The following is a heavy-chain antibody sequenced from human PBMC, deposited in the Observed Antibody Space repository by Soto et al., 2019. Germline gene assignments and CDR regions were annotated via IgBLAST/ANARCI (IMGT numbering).Heavy chain of an antibody. Sequence: QGQLVQAGAEVKKPGAAAKVSCSASGNTFTSFGVTWVRQAPGQGLEWMGWISPYTDDPSYAQKFQGRVTMTIDTSTSTAYLDLRSLTSDDTAVYYCARVIPGAEAWFHPWGQGTLVTVSS. V-gene: IGHV1-18*01. CDR3: ARVIPGAEAWFHP. J-gene: IGHJ5*02. D-gene: IGHD2-2*01. CDR1: GNTFTSFG. CDR2: ISPYTDDP.